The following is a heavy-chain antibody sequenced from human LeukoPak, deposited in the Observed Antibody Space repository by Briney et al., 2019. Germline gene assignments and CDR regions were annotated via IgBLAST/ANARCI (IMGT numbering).Heavy chain of an antibody. J-gene: IGHJ4*02. Sequence: GGSLRLSCTASGFTFSNFWMGWVRQAPGKGLEWVANIKQDETEKFYLGSVKGRFTISRDNAKNSLYLQMNSLRAEDTAVYYCARVGARQILEYWGQGTLVTVSS. CDR1: GFTFSNFW. D-gene: IGHD4-17*01. CDR2: IKQDETEK. V-gene: IGHV3-7*01. CDR3: ARVGARQILEY.